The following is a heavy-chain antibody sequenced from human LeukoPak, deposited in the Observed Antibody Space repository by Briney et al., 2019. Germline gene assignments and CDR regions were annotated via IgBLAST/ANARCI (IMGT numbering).Heavy chain of an antibody. CDR2: ISSSSSYI. D-gene: IGHD3-9*01. CDR1: GFTFSSYS. J-gene: IGHJ4*02. CDR3: ALGDIITGYIY. Sequence: GGSLRLSCAASGFTFSSYSMNWVRQAPGKGLEWVSSISSSSSYIYYADSVKGRFTISRDNAKNSLYLQMNSLRAEDTAVYYCALGDIITGYIYWGQGTLVTVSS. V-gene: IGHV3-21*01.